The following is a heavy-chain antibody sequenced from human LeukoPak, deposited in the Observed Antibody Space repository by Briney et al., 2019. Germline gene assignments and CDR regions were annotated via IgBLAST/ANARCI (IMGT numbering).Heavy chain of an antibody. D-gene: IGHD1-26*01. J-gene: IGHJ4*02. CDR3: AKDRKGIGIVGAITSDY. Sequence: GGSLRLSCAASGFTFSSYVMSWVRQAPGKGLEWVSAISGSGATTYYADSVKGRFTISRDNSKNTLYLQMNSLRAEDTAVYYCAKDRKGIGIVGAITSDYWGQGTLVTVSS. V-gene: IGHV3-23*01. CDR1: GFTFSSYV. CDR2: ISGSGATT.